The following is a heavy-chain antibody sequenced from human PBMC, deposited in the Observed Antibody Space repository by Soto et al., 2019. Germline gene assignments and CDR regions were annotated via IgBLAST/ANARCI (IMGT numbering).Heavy chain of an antibody. V-gene: IGHV4-61*01. Sequence: SETLSLTCTVSGGSVSSGSYYWSWIRRPPGKGLEWIGYIYYSGSTNYNPSLKSRVTISVDTPKNQFSLKLSSVTAADTAVYYCARESSSWSNWFDPWGQGTLVTVSS. J-gene: IGHJ5*02. CDR3: ARESSSWSNWFDP. D-gene: IGHD6-13*01. CDR2: IYYSGST. CDR1: GGSVSSGSYY.